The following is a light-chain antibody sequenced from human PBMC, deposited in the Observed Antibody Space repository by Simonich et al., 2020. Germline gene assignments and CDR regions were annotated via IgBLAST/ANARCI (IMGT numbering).Light chain of an antibody. CDR1: SSGVGGYNY. J-gene: IGLJ1*01. CDR3: CSYAGSSYV. CDR2: DVS. Sequence: QSALTQPRSVSGSPGQSVTILGTGTSSGVGGYNYVSWYQQHPGKAPNLMIDDVSTRPSGVPDRFSGSKSGNTASLTISGLQAEDEADYYCCSYAGSSYVFGTGTKVTVL. V-gene: IGLV2-11*01.